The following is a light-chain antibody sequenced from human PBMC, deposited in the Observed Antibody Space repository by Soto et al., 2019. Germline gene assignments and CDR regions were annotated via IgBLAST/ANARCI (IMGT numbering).Light chain of an antibody. Sequence: EIVLTQSPGTLSLSPGERATLSCRASQNINSNSLSWYQQKPGQAPRLLIYGASSRATGIPDRFSGSGSGTDFTLTISILEPEDFAVYYCQQFGSSPPYTFGQWTKVEI. V-gene: IGKV3-20*01. CDR1: QNINSNS. CDR2: GAS. CDR3: QQFGSSPPYT. J-gene: IGKJ2*01.